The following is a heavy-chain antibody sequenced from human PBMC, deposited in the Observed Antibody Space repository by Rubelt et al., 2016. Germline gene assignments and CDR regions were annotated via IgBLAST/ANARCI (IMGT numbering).Heavy chain of an antibody. CDR3: GRGNSWYPL. CDR1: GYNFTTYW. CDR2: IDPSDSYI. J-gene: IGHJ4*02. V-gene: IGHV5-10-1*03. D-gene: IGHD6-13*01. Sequence: EVQLVQSGAEVKKPGESLRISCKGSGYNFTTYWISWVRQTPGKGLEWMGRIDPSDSYINYSPSFKGNVTISADKSISTAYLQWSSLKASDTAMYYCGRGNSWYPLWGQGTLVTVSS.